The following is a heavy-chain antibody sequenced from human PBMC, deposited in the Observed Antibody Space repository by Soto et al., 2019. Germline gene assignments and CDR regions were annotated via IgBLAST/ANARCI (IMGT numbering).Heavy chain of an antibody. CDR1: GYSFTSYW. Sequence: LKISCKGSGYSFTSYWISWVRQMPGKGLEWMGRIDPSDSYTNYSPSFQGHVTISADKSISTAYLQWSSLKASDTAMYYCARQGGGYSYGWDYFDYWGQGTLVTVSS. V-gene: IGHV5-10-1*01. J-gene: IGHJ4*02. CDR2: IDPSDSYT. D-gene: IGHD5-18*01. CDR3: ARQGGGYSYGWDYFDY.